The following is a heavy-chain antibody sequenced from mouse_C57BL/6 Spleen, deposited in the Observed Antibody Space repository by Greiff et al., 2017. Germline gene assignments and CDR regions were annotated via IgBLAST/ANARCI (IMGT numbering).Heavy chain of an antibody. CDR1: GYSITSGYY. J-gene: IGHJ3*01. CDR3: AREGGLRRGFAY. Sequence: EVKVEESGPGLVKPSQSLSLTCSVTGYSITSGYYWNWIRQFPGNKLEWMGYISYDGSNNYNPSLKNRISITRDTSKNQFFLKLNSVTTEDTATYYCAREGGLRRGFAYWGQGTLVTVSA. CDR2: ISYDGSN. V-gene: IGHV3-6*01. D-gene: IGHD2-4*01.